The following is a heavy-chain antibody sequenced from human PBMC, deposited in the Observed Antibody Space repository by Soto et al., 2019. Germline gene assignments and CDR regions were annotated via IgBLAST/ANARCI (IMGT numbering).Heavy chain of an antibody. Sequence: EVQLVESGGGLVKPGGSLRLSCAASGFTFSSYSMNWVRQAPGKGLEWVSSISSSSSYIYYADSVKGRFTISRDNAKNSRYLHMNGLRAEHTAVYYCASHARDSSGYWYDFDYWGQGTVVTVSS. CDR3: ASHARDSSGYWYDFDY. D-gene: IGHD3-22*01. CDR1: GFTFSSYS. CDR2: ISSSSSYI. V-gene: IGHV3-21*01. J-gene: IGHJ4*02.